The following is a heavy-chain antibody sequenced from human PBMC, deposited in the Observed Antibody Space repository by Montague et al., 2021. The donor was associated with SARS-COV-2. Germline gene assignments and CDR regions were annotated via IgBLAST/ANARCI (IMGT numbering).Heavy chain of an antibody. Sequence: SDTLSLTCGLSGGSLSGYHWSWIRQPPGKGLEWIGEIGHSGSTNYNPSLKSRVIISLDTSKNHFSLKLSSVTAADTAVYYCARGLIDITMMVVVFTGASLYFDYWGQGILVTVSS. CDR1: GGSLSGYH. D-gene: IGHD3-22*01. CDR2: IGHSGST. J-gene: IGHJ4*02. CDR3: ARGLIDITMMVVVFTGASLYFDY. V-gene: IGHV4-34*01.